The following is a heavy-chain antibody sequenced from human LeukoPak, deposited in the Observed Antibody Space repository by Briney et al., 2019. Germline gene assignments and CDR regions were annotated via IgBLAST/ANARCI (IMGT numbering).Heavy chain of an antibody. CDR3: ARHAFRDGYNFAFDI. CDR2: IYTGGST. V-gene: IGHV4-4*09. J-gene: IGHJ3*02. Sequence: PSETLSLTCTVSGGSISSYYWSWIRQPPGKGLEWIGYIYTGGSTNYNPSLKSRVTISVDTSKNQFSLKLSSVTAADTAVYYCARHAFRDGYNFAFDIWGQGTMVTVSS. D-gene: IGHD5-24*01. CDR1: GGSISSYY.